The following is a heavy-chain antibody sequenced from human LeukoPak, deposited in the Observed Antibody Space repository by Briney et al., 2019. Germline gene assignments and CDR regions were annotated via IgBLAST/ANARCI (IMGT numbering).Heavy chain of an antibody. V-gene: IGHV4-4*02. J-gene: IGHJ4*02. CDR3: ARGQWPVPLDY. CDR1: GGSISSSNW. Sequence: SETLSLTCAVSGGSISSSNWWSWVRQPPGKGLEWIGEIYHSGSTNYSPSLKSRVTMSVDKSKNQFSLKLSSVTAADTAVYYCARGQWPVPLDYWGQGTLVIVSS. CDR2: IYHSGST. D-gene: IGHD6-19*01.